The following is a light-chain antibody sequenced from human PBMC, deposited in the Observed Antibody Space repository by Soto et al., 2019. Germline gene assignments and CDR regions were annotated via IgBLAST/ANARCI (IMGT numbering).Light chain of an antibody. CDR3: QLYGSSRWT. Sequence: PGERATLSCRASQSVSSNLAWYQQKPGQAPRLLIYGASTRATGIPDRFSGSGSGTDFTLTISRLEPEDFAVYFCQLYGSSRWTFGQGTKVDIK. V-gene: IGKV3-20*01. CDR1: QSVSSN. CDR2: GAS. J-gene: IGKJ1*01.